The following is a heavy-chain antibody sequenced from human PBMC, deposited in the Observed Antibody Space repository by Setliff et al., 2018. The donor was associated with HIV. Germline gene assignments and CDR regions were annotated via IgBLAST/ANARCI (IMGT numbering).Heavy chain of an antibody. J-gene: IGHJ4*02. CDR3: ARRSHSVGTSWPFDH. CDR2: INPNTGNP. CDR1: GYTFMNFA. V-gene: IGHV7-4-1*02. D-gene: IGHD6-13*01. Sequence: ASVKVSCKASGYTFMNFAMHWVRQAPGQGLEWMGWINPNTGNPTYAQGFTGRFVFSLDTSVSTAYLRISSLEAQDTGVYYCARRSHSVGTSWPFDHWGQGTQVTV.